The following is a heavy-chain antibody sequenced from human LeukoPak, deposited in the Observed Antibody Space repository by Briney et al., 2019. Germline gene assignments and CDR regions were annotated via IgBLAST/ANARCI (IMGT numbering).Heavy chain of an antibody. CDR3: AREEGGYENWFDP. D-gene: IGHD5-12*01. CDR2: IYSGGST. CDR1: GFTVSSSY. J-gene: IGHJ5*02. V-gene: IGHV3-53*01. Sequence: GGSLRLSCAASGFTVSSSYMSWVRQAPGKGLEWVSVIYSGGSTYYADSVKGRFTISRDNSKNTLYLQMNSLRAEDTAVYYCAREEGGYENWFDPWGQGTLVTVSS.